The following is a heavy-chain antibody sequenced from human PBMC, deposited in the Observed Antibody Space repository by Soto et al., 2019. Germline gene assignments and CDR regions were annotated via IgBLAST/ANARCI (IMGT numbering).Heavy chain of an antibody. Sequence: GGSLRLSCAASGFTFSSYGMHWVRRAPGKGLEWVAVISYDGSNKYYADSVKGRFTISRDNSKNTLYLQMNSLRAEDTAVYYCRGSSSSGWGQGTLVTVSS. V-gene: IGHV3-30*03. J-gene: IGHJ4*02. CDR2: ISYDGSNK. D-gene: IGHD6-6*01. CDR1: GFTFSSYG. CDR3: RGSSSSG.